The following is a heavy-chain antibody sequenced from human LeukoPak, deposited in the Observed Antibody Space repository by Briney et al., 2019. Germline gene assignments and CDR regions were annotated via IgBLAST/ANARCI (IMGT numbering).Heavy chain of an antibody. Sequence: ASVKVSCKAFGYTFTSNYMHWVRQAPGQGPEWMGVISPSGGSTTYAQKFQDRVTLTRDMSTSTDYLELSSLRSEDTAVYYCARGGVYYDFWSGYHDAFDIWGQGTMVTVSS. D-gene: IGHD3-3*01. V-gene: IGHV1-46*01. CDR1: GYTFTSNY. CDR3: ARGGVYYDFWSGYHDAFDI. J-gene: IGHJ3*02. CDR2: ISPSGGST.